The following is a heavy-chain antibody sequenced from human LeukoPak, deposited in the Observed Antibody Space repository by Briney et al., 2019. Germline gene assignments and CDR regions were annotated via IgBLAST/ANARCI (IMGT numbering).Heavy chain of an antibody. CDR2: ISYDGSNK. Sequence: GGSLRLSCAASGFTFSSYGMHWVRQAPGKGLEWVAVISYDGSNKYYADSVKGRFTISRDNSKNTLYLQMNSLRAEDTAVYYCARERYCSSTSCYVPDYWGQGTLVTVSS. D-gene: IGHD2-2*01. J-gene: IGHJ4*02. CDR3: ARERYCSSTSCYVPDY. V-gene: IGHV3-30*19. CDR1: GFTFSSYG.